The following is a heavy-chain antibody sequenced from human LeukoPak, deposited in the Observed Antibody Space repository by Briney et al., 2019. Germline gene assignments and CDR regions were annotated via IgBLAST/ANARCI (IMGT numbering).Heavy chain of an antibody. D-gene: IGHD6-13*01. CDR2: IYSGGST. J-gene: IGHJ6*02. CDR3: ATRVGSSHSRYYGMDV. CDR1: GFTVSSNY. Sequence: PGGSLRLSCAASGFTVSSNYMSWVRQAPGKGLEWVSVIYSGGSTYYADSVKGRFTISRDNSKNTLYLQMNSLGAEDTAVYYCATRVGSSHSRYYGMDVWGQGTTVTVSS. V-gene: IGHV3-53*01.